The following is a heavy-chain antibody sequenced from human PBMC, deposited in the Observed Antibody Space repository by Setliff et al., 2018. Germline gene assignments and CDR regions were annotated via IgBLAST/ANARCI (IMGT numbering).Heavy chain of an antibody. J-gene: IGHJ5*02. Sequence: SETLSLTCTVSGGSISSHYWSWIRQPPGKGLEWIGYIYYSGSTNYNPSLKSRVTISVDTSKNQFSLKLSSVTAADTAVYYCASGVPNYDFWSGYYTGSYWFDPGGQGTLVTVS. CDR3: ASGVPNYDFWSGYYTGSYWFDP. CDR2: IYYSGST. V-gene: IGHV4-59*11. D-gene: IGHD3-3*01. CDR1: GGSISSHY.